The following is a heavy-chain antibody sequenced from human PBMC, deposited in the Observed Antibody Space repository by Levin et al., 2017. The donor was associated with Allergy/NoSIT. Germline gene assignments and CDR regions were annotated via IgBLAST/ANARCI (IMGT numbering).Heavy chain of an antibody. V-gene: IGHV4-4*07. CDR3: ARGPTYYYDSSGYYYDY. J-gene: IGHJ4*02. Sequence: ESLKISCTVSGGSISSYYWSWIRQPAGKGLEWIGRIYTSGSTNYNPSLKSRVTMSVDTSKNQFSLKLSSVTAADTAVYYCARGPTYYYDSSGYYYDYWGQGTLVTVSS. CDR2: IYTSGST. D-gene: IGHD3-22*01. CDR1: GGSISSYY.